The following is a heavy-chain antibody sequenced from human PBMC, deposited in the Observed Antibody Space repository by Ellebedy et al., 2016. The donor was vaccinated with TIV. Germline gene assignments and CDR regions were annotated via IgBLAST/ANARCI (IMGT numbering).Heavy chain of an antibody. D-gene: IGHD4-17*01. CDR1: GFNFRSYW. CDR3: ARRASYGDYAVQVNPWFDP. CDR2: IRQEGDEI. Sequence: GGSLRLSCAASGFNFRSYWMTWVRQAPRKGLEWVAKIRQEGDEIYYVESVKGRFTISRDNAKNSLFLQVNSLRVEDTAVYYCARRASYGDYAVQVNPWFDPWGQGTLVTVSS. J-gene: IGHJ5*02. V-gene: IGHV3-7*01.